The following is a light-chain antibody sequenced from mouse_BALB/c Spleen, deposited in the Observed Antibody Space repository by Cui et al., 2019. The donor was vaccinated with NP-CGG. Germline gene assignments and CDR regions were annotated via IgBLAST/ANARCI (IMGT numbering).Light chain of an antibody. CDR2: GTN. V-gene: IGLV1*01. CDR3: ALWYSNHWV. Sequence: QAVVTQESALTTSPGETVTITCRSITGTVTTNNYANWVQEKPDHLFTGLIGGTNNRAPGVPARFSGSLIRDKAALTITGAQTEDEAIYFCALWYSNHWVFGGGTKLTVL. J-gene: IGLJ1*01. CDR1: TGTVTTNNY.